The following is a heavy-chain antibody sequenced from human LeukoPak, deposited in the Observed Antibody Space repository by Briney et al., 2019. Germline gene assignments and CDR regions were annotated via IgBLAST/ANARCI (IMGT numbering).Heavy chain of an antibody. D-gene: IGHD1-26*01. J-gene: IGHJ3*02. CDR1: GFTFSSYA. V-gene: IGHV3-30-3*01. CDR3: ARDPVPYSGTHNDAFDI. Sequence: PGGSLRLSCAASGFTFSSYAMHWVRQAPGKGLEWVAVISYDGSNKYYADSVKGRFTISRDNSKNTLYLQMNSLRAEDTAVYYCARDPVPYSGTHNDAFDIWGQGTMVTVSS. CDR2: ISYDGSNK.